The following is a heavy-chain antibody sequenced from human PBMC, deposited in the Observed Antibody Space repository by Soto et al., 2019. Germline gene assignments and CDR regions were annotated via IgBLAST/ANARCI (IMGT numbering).Heavy chain of an antibody. CDR3: ARGLGQLWLRGGYYFDY. Sequence: QVQLVQSGAEVKKPGSSVKVSCKASGGTFSSYAISWVRQAPGQGLEWMGGIIPIFGTANYAQKFQGRVTITADESTSTAYMELSSLRSEDTSVYYCARGLGQLWLRGGYYFDYWGQGTLVTVSS. CDR1: GGTFSSYA. J-gene: IGHJ4*02. D-gene: IGHD5-18*01. CDR2: IIPIFGTA. V-gene: IGHV1-69*01.